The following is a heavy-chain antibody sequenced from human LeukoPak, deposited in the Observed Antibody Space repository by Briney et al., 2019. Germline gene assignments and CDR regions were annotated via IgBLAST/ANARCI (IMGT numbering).Heavy chain of an antibody. CDR1: GFTFSRYA. CDR2: ISYDGSNK. Sequence: PGGSLRLSCAASGFTFSRYAMHWVRQAPGKGLEWVAVISYDGSNKYYADSVKGRFTISRDSSKNTLYLQMNSLRAEDTAVYYCARDPHSSGWYWYYFDYWGQGTLVTVSS. V-gene: IGHV3-30-3*01. CDR3: ARDPHSSGWYWYYFDY. J-gene: IGHJ4*02. D-gene: IGHD6-19*01.